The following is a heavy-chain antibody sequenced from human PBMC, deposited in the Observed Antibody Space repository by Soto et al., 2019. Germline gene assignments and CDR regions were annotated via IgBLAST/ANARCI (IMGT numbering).Heavy chain of an antibody. D-gene: IGHD3-3*02. CDR3: ARHFPLPTDLQFYYYYYYGVDV. J-gene: IGHJ6*02. V-gene: IGHV5-10-1*01. Sequence: GESLKISCKASGYNFTTFWISWMRQVPGKGLEWMGRIDPSDSYSNYSPSFQGHITISADKSINTAYLHFSNLKASDTAVYYCARHFPLPTDLQFYYYYYYGVDVRGHGTAVTVSS. CDR1: GYNFTTFW. CDR2: IDPSDSYS.